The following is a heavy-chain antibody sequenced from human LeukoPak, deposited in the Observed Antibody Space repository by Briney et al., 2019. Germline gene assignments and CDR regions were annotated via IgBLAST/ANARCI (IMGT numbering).Heavy chain of an antibody. V-gene: IGHV1-69*04. J-gene: IGHJ4*02. CDR3: ARVKCSSTSCYRGYFDY. D-gene: IGHD2-2*02. CDR1: GDTFSSYA. CDR2: IIPIFGIA. Sequence: SVKVSCKASGDTFSSYAISWVRQAPGQGLEWMGRIIPIFGIANYAQKFQGRVTITADKSTSTAYMELSSLRSEDTAVYYCARVKCSSTSCYRGYFDYWGQGTLVTVSS.